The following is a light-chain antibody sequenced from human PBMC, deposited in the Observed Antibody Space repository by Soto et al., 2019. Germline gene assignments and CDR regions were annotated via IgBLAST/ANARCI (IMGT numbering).Light chain of an antibody. Sequence: QSALTQPPSASGSPGQSVTISCTGTSSDVGGYNYVSWYQQHPGKAPKLMIYEVSKRPSGVPDRFSGSKSGNTASLTVSGLQAEDVADYCCSSYAGSNKFVVFGGGTKLTVL. J-gene: IGLJ2*01. V-gene: IGLV2-8*01. CDR1: SSDVGGYNY. CDR3: SSYAGSNKFVV. CDR2: EVS.